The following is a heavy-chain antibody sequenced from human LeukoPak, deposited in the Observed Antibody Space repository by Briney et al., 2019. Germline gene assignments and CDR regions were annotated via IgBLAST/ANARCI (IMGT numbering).Heavy chain of an antibody. D-gene: IGHD1-14*01. CDR1: GFTLSSHW. V-gene: IGHV3-74*01. Sequence: PGGSLRLSCAASGFTLSSHWXXXVRQGPGKGLVWXSRVSADXGITNYADSVKGRFTISRDNAKNTLYLQMNSLRAEDTALYYCARDPPDGSPSPMDVWGKGTTVTASS. CDR2: VSADXGIT. CDR3: ARDPPDGSPSPMDV. J-gene: IGHJ6*03.